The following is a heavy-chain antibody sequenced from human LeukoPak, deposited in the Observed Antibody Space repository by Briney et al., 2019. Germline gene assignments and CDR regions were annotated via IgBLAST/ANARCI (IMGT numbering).Heavy chain of an antibody. CDR3: ARNKEIVATSTNFDY. CDR2: INHSGST. CDR1: SGSFSGYY. D-gene: IGHD5-12*01. Sequence: SETLSLTSAVYSGSFSGYYWSWIRQPPGKGLEWIGEINHSGSTNYNPSLKSRVTISVDTSKNQFSLTLSSVTAADTAVYYCARNKEIVATSTNFDYWGQGTLVTASS. V-gene: IGHV4-34*01. J-gene: IGHJ4*02.